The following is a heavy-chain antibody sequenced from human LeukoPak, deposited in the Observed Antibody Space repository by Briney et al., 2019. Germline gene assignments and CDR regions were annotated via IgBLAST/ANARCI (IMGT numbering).Heavy chain of an antibody. J-gene: IGHJ4*02. V-gene: IGHV1-3*01. D-gene: IGHD3-3*01. CDR2: INAGNGNT. CDR3: ARAAYDFWSGYYTGCDY. CDR1: GYTFTSYA. Sequence: ASVKVSCKASGYTFTSYAMHWVRQAPGQRLEWMGWINAGNGNTKYSQKFQGRVTITRDTSASTAYMELSSLRSEDTAVYYCARAAYDFWSGYYTGCDYWGQGTLVTVSS.